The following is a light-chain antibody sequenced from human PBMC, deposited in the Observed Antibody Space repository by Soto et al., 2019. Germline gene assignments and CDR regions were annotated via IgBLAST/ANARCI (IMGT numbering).Light chain of an antibody. Sequence: EILMTQSPATLSVSPGERATLSCRASQSVSSNLAWYQQKPGQAPRLLIYAVSTRATGTPARFSGSGSGTEFTLTINSLQSEDFAVYYCQQYNNWPPTWTFGQGTKVEI. V-gene: IGKV3-15*01. J-gene: IGKJ1*01. CDR2: AVS. CDR1: QSVSSN. CDR3: QQYNNWPPTWT.